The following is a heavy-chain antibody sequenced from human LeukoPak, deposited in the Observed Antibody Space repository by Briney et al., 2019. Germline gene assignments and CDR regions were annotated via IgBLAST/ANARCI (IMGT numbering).Heavy chain of an antibody. CDR2: IYYSGST. J-gene: IGHJ4*02. Sequence: SETLSLTCTVSGGSISSYYWSWIRQPPGKGLEWIGYIYYSGSTNYNPSLKSRVIISVDTSKNQFSLKLSSVTVADTAVYYCARDTIGYFDYWGQGTLVTVSS. D-gene: IGHD3-10*01. CDR3: ARDTIGYFDY. CDR1: GGSISSYY. V-gene: IGHV4-59*01.